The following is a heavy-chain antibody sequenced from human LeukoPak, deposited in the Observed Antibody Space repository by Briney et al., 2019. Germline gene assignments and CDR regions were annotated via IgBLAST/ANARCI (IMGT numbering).Heavy chain of an antibody. D-gene: IGHD4-17*01. J-gene: IGHJ4*02. V-gene: IGHV3-21*01. CDR2: ISSSSSYI. CDR1: GFTFSSYS. CDR3: AREFNYGDYVRNFDY. Sequence: GGSLRLSCAASGFTFSSYSMNWVRQAPGKGLEWVSSISSSSSYIYYADSVKGRFTISRDNAKNSLYLQMNSLRAEDTAVYYCAREFNYGDYVRNFDYWGQGTLVTVSS.